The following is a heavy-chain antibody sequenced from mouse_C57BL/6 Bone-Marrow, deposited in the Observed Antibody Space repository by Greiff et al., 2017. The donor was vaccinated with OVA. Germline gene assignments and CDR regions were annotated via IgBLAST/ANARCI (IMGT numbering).Heavy chain of an antibody. Sequence: DVMLVESGGGLVQPGGSLKLSCAASGFTFSDYGMAWVRQAPRKGPEWVAFISNLAYSIYYADTVTGRFTISRENAKKTLYLEMSSLRSEDTAMYYCARQGGTSFDYWGQGTTLTVSS. CDR3: ARQGGTSFDY. CDR2: ISNLAYSI. CDR1: GFTFSDYG. J-gene: IGHJ2*01. D-gene: IGHD4-1*01. V-gene: IGHV5-15*01.